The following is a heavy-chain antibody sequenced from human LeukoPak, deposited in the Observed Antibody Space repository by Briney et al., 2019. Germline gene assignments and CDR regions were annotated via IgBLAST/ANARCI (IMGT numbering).Heavy chain of an antibody. V-gene: IGHV3-23*01. D-gene: IGHD1-7*01. CDR2: ISGSGGST. J-gene: IGHJ6*03. CDR1: GFTFSSYA. CDR3: ARGSVQTTYYYYYMDV. Sequence: PGGSLRLSCAASGFTFSSYAMCWVRQAPGKGLEWVSAISGSGGSTYYADSVKGRFTISRDNSKNTLYLQMNSLRAEDTAVYYCARGSVQTTYYYYYMDVWGKGTTVTISS.